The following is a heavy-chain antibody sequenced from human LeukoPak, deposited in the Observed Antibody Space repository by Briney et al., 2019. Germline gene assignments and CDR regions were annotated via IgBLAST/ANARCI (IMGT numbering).Heavy chain of an antibody. CDR3: ARDGSSELYYGMDV. J-gene: IGHJ6*02. CDR2: IYHSGST. Sequence: SETLSLTCAVYGGSFSGYYWSWVRQPSGKGLEWIGEIYHSGSTNYNPSLKSRVTISVDTSKNQFSLQLNSVTPEGTAVYYCARDGSSELYYGMDVWGQGTTVTVSS. V-gene: IGHV4-34*01. D-gene: IGHD1-26*01. CDR1: GGSFSGYY.